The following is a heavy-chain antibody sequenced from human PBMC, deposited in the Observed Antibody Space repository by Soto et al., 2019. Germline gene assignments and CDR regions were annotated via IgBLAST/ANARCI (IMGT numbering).Heavy chain of an antibody. CDR1: GGSIRSGDNY. V-gene: IGHV4-30-4*01. J-gene: IGHJ4*02. Sequence: PSETLSVTCTVSGGSIRSGDNYWSWIRQTPGKGLEWIGSIYYSGSTYYNPSLKSRVTISVDTSKNQFSLKLNSVTAADTAVYYCASRHSSPYFDYWGQGTLVTVSS. CDR2: IYYSGST. CDR3: ASRHSSPYFDY. D-gene: IGHD6-13*01.